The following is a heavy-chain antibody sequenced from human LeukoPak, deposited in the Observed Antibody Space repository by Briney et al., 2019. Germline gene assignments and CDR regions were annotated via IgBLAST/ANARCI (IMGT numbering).Heavy chain of an antibody. V-gene: IGHV3-9*01. Sequence: GGSLRFSCAASGFTFHQYAIHWVRQVPGKGLEWISGISWNSGSIGYADSVKGRFTISRDSAKNSVYLQMNSLRPEDTALYYCAKDKAPLYSGYDWDLDFWGQGTLVTVSS. CDR3: AKDKAPLYSGYDWDLDF. J-gene: IGHJ4*02. CDR1: GFTFHQYA. CDR2: ISWNSGSI. D-gene: IGHD5-12*01.